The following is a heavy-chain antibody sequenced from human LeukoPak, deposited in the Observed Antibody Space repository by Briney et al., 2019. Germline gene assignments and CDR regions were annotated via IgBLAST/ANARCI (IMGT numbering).Heavy chain of an antibody. CDR2: MNPNSGNT. Sequence: AASVKVSCKASGYTFTSYDINWVRQATGQGLEWMGWMNPNSGNTGYAQKFQGRVTITRNTSISTAYMELSSLRSEDTAVYYCARSPSHIVVVTALYYMDVWGKGTTVTVSS. D-gene: IGHD2-21*02. CDR3: ARSPSHIVVVTALYYMDV. CDR1: GYTFTSYD. V-gene: IGHV1-8*03. J-gene: IGHJ6*03.